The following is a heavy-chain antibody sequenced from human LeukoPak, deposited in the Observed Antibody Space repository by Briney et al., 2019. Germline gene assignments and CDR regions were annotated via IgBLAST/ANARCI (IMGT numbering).Heavy chain of an antibody. V-gene: IGHV3-11*01. CDR3: ARDAIDSSGFDFDY. D-gene: IGHD3-22*01. J-gene: IGHJ4*02. CDR1: GFTFSDYY. Sequence: GESLRLTCAASGFTFSDYYMTWIRQAPGKGLEWISYISTSAGTIYYADSVKGRFTISRDNAKNSLYLQMNSLRAEDTAVYYCARDAIDSSGFDFDYWGQGTLVTVSS. CDR2: ISTSAGTI.